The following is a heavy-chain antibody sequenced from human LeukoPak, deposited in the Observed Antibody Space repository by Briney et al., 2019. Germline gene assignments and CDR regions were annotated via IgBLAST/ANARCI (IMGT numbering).Heavy chain of an antibody. CDR2: MNPNSGNT. CDR1: GYAFTSYD. CDR3: ARGQRSIYYYYYMDV. V-gene: IGHV1-8*01. J-gene: IGHJ6*03. Sequence: TSVNVSCKASGYAFTSYDINWVRQATGQGLEWMVWMNPNSGNTGYAQKFQGSVTMNTNNYISKAYMELSSLRSEDTAVYYCARGQRSIYYYYYMDVWGKGTTVTVSS.